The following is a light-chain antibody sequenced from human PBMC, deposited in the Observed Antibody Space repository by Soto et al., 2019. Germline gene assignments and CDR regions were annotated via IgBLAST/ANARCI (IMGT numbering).Light chain of an antibody. V-gene: IGKV1-12*01. J-gene: IGKJ1*01. CDR3: QQANSFRSWT. CDR1: QGINSW. CDR2: DAS. Sequence: DIQMTQSPSSVSASVGDRVTITCRASQGINSWLAWYQQKPGKAPKLLIYDASSLQSGVPPRFSGSGSGTDFTLTISSLKPEDLATYYCQQANSFRSWTFGQGTKVDIK.